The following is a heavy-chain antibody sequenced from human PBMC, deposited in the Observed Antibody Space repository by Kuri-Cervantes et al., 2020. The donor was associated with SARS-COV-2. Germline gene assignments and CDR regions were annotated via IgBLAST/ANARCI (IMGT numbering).Heavy chain of an antibody. V-gene: IGHV3-30*04. Sequence: GGSLRLSCAASGFTFSTYAMHWVRQAPGKGLEWVAIISDDGQNQDFADSVKGRFTISRDNSKNTLCLNMSSLRAEDTAMHYCARDRVGVLDSWGQGTLVTVSS. CDR3: ARDRVGVLDS. D-gene: IGHD2-21*01. J-gene: IGHJ4*02. CDR2: ISDDGQNQ. CDR1: GFTFSTYA.